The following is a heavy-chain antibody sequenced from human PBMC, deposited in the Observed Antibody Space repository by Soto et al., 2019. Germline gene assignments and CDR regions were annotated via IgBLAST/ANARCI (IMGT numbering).Heavy chain of an antibody. CDR2: IYYSGST. Sequence: SETLSLTCTVSGGSISSSPYYWVWIRQPPGKGLEWIGSIYYSGSTYYNPSLKSRLTVSVDTSKNQLSLKLSPVTAADTAVYFCARPHSNGYGAFDIWGPGTMVTVSS. CDR1: GGSISSSPYY. CDR3: ARPHSNGYGAFDI. J-gene: IGHJ3*02. V-gene: IGHV4-39*01. D-gene: IGHD3-22*01.